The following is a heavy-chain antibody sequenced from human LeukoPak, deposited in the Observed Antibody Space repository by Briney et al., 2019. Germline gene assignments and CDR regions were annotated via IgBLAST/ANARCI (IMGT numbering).Heavy chain of an antibody. J-gene: IGHJ4*02. CDR1: GFTFSSYW. CDR2: INGDGSST. CDR3: ARDVSLLP. D-gene: IGHD5/OR15-5a*01. V-gene: IGHV3-74*01. Sequence: QPGGSLRLSCAASGFTFSSYWMNWVRQAPGKGLVWVSGINGDGSSTAYADSVKGRFTISRDNAKNTLYLQMNSLRAEDTAVYYCARDVSLLPWGQGTLVTVSS.